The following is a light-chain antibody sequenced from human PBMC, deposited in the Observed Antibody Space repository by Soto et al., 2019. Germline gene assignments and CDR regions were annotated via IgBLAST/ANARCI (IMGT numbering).Light chain of an antibody. CDR1: SSDIGAYDH. J-gene: IGLJ1*01. Sequence: QSVLTQPASVSGSPGQSITISCSGTSSDIGAYDHVAWYQQFTGKSPQLIIYSVSNRPSGVSYRFSGSKSGNTASLTISGRQAEDEADYYCISYTVSRSYVFGSGTKLTVL. V-gene: IGLV2-14*01. CDR2: SVS. CDR3: ISYTVSRSYV.